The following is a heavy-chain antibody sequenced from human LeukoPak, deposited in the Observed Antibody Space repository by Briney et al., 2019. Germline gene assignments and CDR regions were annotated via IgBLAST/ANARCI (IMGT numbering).Heavy chain of an antibody. CDR3: AGFGEQTDAFDI. Sequence: GRSLRLSCAASGFTFSSYAMHWVRQAPGKGLEWVAVISYDGSNKYYADSVKGRFTISRDNSKNTLYLQMNSLRAEDTAVYYCAGFGEQTDAFDIWGQGTMVTVSS. CDR2: ISYDGSNK. D-gene: IGHD3-10*01. J-gene: IGHJ3*02. CDR1: GFTFSSYA. V-gene: IGHV3-30*04.